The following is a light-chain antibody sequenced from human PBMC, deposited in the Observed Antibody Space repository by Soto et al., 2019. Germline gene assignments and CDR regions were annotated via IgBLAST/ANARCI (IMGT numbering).Light chain of an antibody. CDR2: EGS. Sequence: QSALTQPASVSGSPGQSITISCTGTSSDVGSYNLDSWYQQHPGKAPKLMIYEGSKRPSGVSNRFSGSKSGNTASLTISGLQAEDEADYYCCSYAGSSTFPVFGTGTKLTVL. CDR1: SSDVGSYNL. J-gene: IGLJ1*01. V-gene: IGLV2-23*03. CDR3: CSYAGSSTFPV.